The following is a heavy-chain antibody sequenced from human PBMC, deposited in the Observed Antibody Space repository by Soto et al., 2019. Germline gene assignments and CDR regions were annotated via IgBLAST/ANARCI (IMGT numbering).Heavy chain of an antibody. Sequence: PSETLSLTSTVCSDSVSSYYWGWTRQHPGKGLEWIGYIYYSGSTNYNPSLKSRVTISVDTSKNQFSLKLSSVTAADTAVYYCASSPQGGFLTGSNWFDPWGQGTLVTVSS. CDR1: SDSVSSYY. J-gene: IGHJ5*02. CDR3: ASSPQGGFLTGSNWFDP. CDR2: IYYSGST. V-gene: IGHV4-59*08. D-gene: IGHD3-9*01.